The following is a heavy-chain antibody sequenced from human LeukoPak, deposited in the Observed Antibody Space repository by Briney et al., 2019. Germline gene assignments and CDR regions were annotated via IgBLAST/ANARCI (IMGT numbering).Heavy chain of an antibody. CDR1: GYSISSGYY. CDR2: IYHSGST. CDR3: ARRPGIAAAGTYYFDY. J-gene: IGHJ4*02. Sequence: SETLSLTCTVSGYSISSGYYWGWIRQPPGKGLEWIGSIYHSGSTYYNPSLKSRVTISVDTSKNQFSLKLSSVTAADTAVYYCARRPGIAAAGTYYFDYWGQGTLVTVSS. D-gene: IGHD6-13*01. V-gene: IGHV4-38-2*02.